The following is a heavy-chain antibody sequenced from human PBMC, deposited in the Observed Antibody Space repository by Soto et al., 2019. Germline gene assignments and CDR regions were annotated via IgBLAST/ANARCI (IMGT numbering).Heavy chain of an antibody. J-gene: IGHJ4*02. D-gene: IGHD3-9*01. CDR1: GFTFGSYS. CDR3: ASDLTLRGLRYFDTGSEF. Sequence: PGGSLRLSCVASGFTFGSYSMNWVRQAPGKGLEWVSSISSSSSHIYYADSVKGRFTISRDNAKNSLYLEMNYLIGEDMVVYYCASDLTLRGLRYFDTGSEFWGKGTRVTVSS. CDR2: ISSSSSHI. V-gene: IGHV3-21*01.